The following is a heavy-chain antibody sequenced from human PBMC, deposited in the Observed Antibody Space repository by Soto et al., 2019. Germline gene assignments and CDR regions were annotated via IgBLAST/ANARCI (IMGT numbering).Heavy chain of an antibody. Sequence: ASVKVSCKASGYTFTNYGVSWVRQAPGQGLEWMGWIVAYHGNTNYAEKFKGRVTLTADTSTTTAYMELTSLDSDDTAVYYCARDRDAFYTHWGQGTLVTVSS. CDR1: GYTFTNYG. D-gene: IGHD3-16*01. CDR2: IVAYHGNT. J-gene: IGHJ4*02. V-gene: IGHV1-18*01. CDR3: ARDRDAFYTH.